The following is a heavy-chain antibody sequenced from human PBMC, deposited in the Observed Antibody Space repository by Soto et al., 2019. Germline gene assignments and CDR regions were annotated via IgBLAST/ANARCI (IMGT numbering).Heavy chain of an antibody. CDR3: ARVLLSGYDLRTH. Sequence: PGGSLSLSCAASGFTFSSYSMNWVRQAPGKGLEWVSYISSSSSTIYYADSVKGRFTISRDNAKNSLYLQMNSLRAEDTAVYYCARVLLSGYDLRTHWGQGTLVTVSS. J-gene: IGHJ4*02. D-gene: IGHD5-12*01. CDR1: GFTFSSYS. V-gene: IGHV3-48*01. CDR2: ISSSSSTI.